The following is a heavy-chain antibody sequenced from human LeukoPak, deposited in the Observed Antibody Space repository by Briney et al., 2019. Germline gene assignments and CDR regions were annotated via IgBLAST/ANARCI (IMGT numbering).Heavy chain of an antibody. CDR1: GFTFDDYT. CDR2: ISWDGGST. V-gene: IGHV3-43*01. CDR3: AKVDSSSWYNYFDY. Sequence: GGSLRLSCAASGFTFDDYTMHWVRQAPGKGLEWVSLISWDGGSTYYADSVKGRFTISRDNSKNSLYLQMNSLRTEDTALYYCAKVDSSSWYNYFDYWGQGTLVTVSS. D-gene: IGHD6-13*01. J-gene: IGHJ4*02.